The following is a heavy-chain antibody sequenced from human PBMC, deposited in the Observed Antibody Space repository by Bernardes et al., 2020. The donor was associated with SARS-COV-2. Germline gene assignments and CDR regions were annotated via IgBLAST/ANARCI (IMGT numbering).Heavy chain of an antibody. V-gene: IGHV4-39*07. CDR3: AGVVISPYYYYGMDV. Sequence: SETLSLTCTVSGGSISSSSYYWGWIRQPPGKGLEWIGSIYYSGSTYYNPSLKSRVTMTEDTSTDTAYMELSSLRSEDTAVYYCAGVVISPYYYYGMDVWGQGTTVTVSS. J-gene: IGHJ6*02. CDR2: IYYSGST. D-gene: IGHD3-22*01. CDR1: GGSISSSSYY.